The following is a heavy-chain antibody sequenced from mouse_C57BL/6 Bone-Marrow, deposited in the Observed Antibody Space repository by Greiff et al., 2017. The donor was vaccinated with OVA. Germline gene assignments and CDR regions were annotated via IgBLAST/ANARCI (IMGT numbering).Heavy chain of an antibody. CDR1: GYTFTGYW. CDR2: ILPGSGST. D-gene: IGHD3-3*01. V-gene: IGHV1-9*01. Sequence: QVQLQQSGAELMKPGASVKLSCKATGYTFTGYWIEWVKQRPGHGLEWIGEILPGSGSTNYNVKFKGKATFTADTSSNTAYMQLSSLTTEDSAIYYCARSGLGKLNYWGQGTTLTVSS. CDR3: ARSGLGKLNY. J-gene: IGHJ2*01.